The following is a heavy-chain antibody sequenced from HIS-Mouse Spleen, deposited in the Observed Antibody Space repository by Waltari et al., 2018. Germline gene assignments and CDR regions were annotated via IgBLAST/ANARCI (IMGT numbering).Heavy chain of an antibody. Sequence: QVQLQESGPGLVKPSETLSLTCTVSGYSISSGYSWGWIRQPPGKGLEWIGSIYHSGSTYYNPSLKSRVTISVDTSKNQFSLKLSSVTAADTAVYYCARANWGSYYFDYWGQGTLVTVSS. J-gene: IGHJ4*02. CDR2: IYHSGST. CDR1: GYSISSGYS. D-gene: IGHD7-27*01. CDR3: ARANWGSYYFDY. V-gene: IGHV4-38-2*02.